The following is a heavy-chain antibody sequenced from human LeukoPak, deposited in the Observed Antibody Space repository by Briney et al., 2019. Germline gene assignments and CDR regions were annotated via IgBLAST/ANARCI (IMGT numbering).Heavy chain of an antibody. CDR1: GGSISSYY. CDR2: IYYSGST. V-gene: IGHV4-59*12. Sequence: KPSGTLSLTCTVSGGSISSYYWSWIRQPPGKGLEWIGYIYYSGSTNYNPSLKSRVTISVDTSKNQFSLKLSSVTAADTAVYYCARRRGGMYSGSYYAPDYFDYWGQGTLVTVSS. CDR3: ARRRGGMYSGSYYAPDYFDY. D-gene: IGHD1-26*01. J-gene: IGHJ4*02.